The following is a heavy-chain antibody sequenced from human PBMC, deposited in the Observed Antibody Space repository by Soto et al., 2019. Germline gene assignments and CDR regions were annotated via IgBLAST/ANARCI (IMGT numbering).Heavy chain of an antibody. V-gene: IGHV3-48*03. D-gene: IGHD3-22*01. Sequence: GGSLRLSCAASGFTFNTYEMNWVRQAPGKGLEWIAYIGSRDNTIYYADSVKGRFTISRNNARKSLYLLMNSLRAEDTAVYYCERDFGDSSGYYYGRNAFDIWGQGTLVTVSS. CDR2: IGSRDNTI. CDR3: ERDFGDSSGYYYGRNAFDI. J-gene: IGHJ3*02. CDR1: GFTFNTYE.